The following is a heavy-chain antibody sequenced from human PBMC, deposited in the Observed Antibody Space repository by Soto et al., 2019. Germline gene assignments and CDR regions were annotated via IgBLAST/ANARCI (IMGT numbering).Heavy chain of an antibody. CDR2: IIPIFGTA. Sequence: ASVKVSCKASGGTFSSYAISWVRQAPGQGLEWMGGIIPIFGTANYAQKFQGRVTTTADESTSTAYMELSSLRSEDTAVYYCARGGRCSSTSCYDLYYYYGMDVWGQGTTVTVSS. CDR1: GGTFSSYA. D-gene: IGHD2-2*01. V-gene: IGHV1-69*13. CDR3: ARGGRCSSTSCYDLYYYYGMDV. J-gene: IGHJ6*02.